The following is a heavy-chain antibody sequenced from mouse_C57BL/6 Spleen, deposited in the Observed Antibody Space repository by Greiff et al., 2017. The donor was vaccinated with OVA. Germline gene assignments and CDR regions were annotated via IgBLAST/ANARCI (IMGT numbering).Heavy chain of an antibody. Sequence: VQLQQSGPELVKPGASVKISCKASGYTFTDYYINWVKQRPGQGLAWIGWIYPGSGNTKYNEKFKGKATLTVDTSSSTAYMQLSSLTSADSAVYFCAREEVVATNYFDYWGQGTTLTVSS. CDR2: IYPGSGNT. J-gene: IGHJ2*01. V-gene: IGHV1-84*01. D-gene: IGHD1-1*01. CDR1: GYTFTDYY. CDR3: AREEVVATNYFDY.